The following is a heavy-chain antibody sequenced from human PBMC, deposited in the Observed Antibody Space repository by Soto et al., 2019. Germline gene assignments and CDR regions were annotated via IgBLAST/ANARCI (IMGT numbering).Heavy chain of an antibody. CDR3: ATFLLIAVAGTNFDY. Sequence: GGSLRLSCAASGFTFSSYAMSWVRQAPGKGLEWVSAISGSGGSTYYADSVKGRFTISRDNSKNTLYLQMNSLRAEDTAVYYCATFLLIAVAGTNFDYWGQGTLVTVSS. CDR2: ISGSGGST. D-gene: IGHD6-19*01. V-gene: IGHV3-23*01. J-gene: IGHJ4*02. CDR1: GFTFSSYA.